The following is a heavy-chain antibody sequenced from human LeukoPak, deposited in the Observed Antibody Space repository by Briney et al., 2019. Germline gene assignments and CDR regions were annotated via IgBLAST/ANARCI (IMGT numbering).Heavy chain of an antibody. J-gene: IGHJ4*02. Sequence: PSETLSLTCAVYGGSFSGYYWSWIRQPPGKGLEWIGEINHSGSTNYNPSLKSRVTISVDTSKNQFSLKLSSVTAADTAVYYCARGRTYYGSGGSDYWGQGTLVTVSS. CDR3: ARGRTYYGSGGSDY. V-gene: IGHV4-34*01. D-gene: IGHD3-10*01. CDR1: GGSFSGYY. CDR2: INHSGST.